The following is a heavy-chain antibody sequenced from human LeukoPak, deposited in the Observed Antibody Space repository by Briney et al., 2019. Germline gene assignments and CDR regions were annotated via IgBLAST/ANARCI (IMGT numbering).Heavy chain of an antibody. J-gene: IGHJ4*02. D-gene: IGHD2-2*01. CDR1: GFTFSSYA. Sequence: GGSLRLSCAASGFTFSSYAMSWVRQAPGKGLEWVSAISGSGGSTYYADSVKGRFTISGDNSKNKLYLQMNSLRAEDTAVYYCATIESQPLDYFDYWGQGTLVTVSS. V-gene: IGHV3-23*01. CDR2: ISGSGGST. CDR3: ATIESQPLDYFDY.